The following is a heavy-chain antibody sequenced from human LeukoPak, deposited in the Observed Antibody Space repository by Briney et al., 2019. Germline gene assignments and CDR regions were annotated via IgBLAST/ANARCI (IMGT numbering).Heavy chain of an antibody. J-gene: IGHJ4*02. Sequence: SETLSPTCTVSGGSISSGSYYWSWIRQPAGKGLEWIGRIYTSGSTNYNPSLKSRVTISVDTSKNQFSLKLSSVTAADTAVYYCAREPVAMVPQDYYFDYWGQGTLVTVSS. V-gene: IGHV4-61*02. CDR3: AREPVAMVPQDYYFDY. CDR2: IYTSGST. CDR1: GGSISSGSYY. D-gene: IGHD5-18*01.